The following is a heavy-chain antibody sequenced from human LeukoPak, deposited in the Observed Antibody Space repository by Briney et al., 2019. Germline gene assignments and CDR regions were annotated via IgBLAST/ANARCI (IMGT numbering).Heavy chain of an antibody. CDR2: ISSSSSYI. D-gene: IGHD1-26*01. V-gene: IGHV3-21*01. CDR3: ARDPPGIVGATPDYFDY. CDR1: GFTFSSYS. Sequence: GGSLRLSCAASGFTFSSYSMNWVRQAPGKGLEWVSSISSSSSYIYYADSVKGRFTISRDNAKNSLYLQMNSLRAEDTAVYYCARDPPGIVGATPDYFDYWGQGTLVTVSS. J-gene: IGHJ4*02.